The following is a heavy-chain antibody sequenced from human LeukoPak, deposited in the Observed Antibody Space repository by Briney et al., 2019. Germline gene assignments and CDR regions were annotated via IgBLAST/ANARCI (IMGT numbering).Heavy chain of an antibody. J-gene: IGHJ3*02. Sequence: GGSLRLSCAASGFTFSSYAMHWVRQAPGKGLEWVAVISYDGSNKYYADSVKGRFTISRDNSKNTLHLQMNSLRAEDTAVYYCARSSTSPFDIWGQGTMVTVSS. CDR3: ARSSTSPFDI. CDR2: ISYDGSNK. D-gene: IGHD2-2*01. V-gene: IGHV3-30*04. CDR1: GFTFSSYA.